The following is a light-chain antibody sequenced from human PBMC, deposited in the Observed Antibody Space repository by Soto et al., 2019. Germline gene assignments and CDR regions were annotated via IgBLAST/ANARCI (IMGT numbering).Light chain of an antibody. CDR2: GVS. CDR1: QSVTNNQ. Sequence: EIVLSQSPRTLSLSPGERATLSCRASQSVTNNQFAWFRQKPGQAPRLLIWGVSNRATGIPDRFSGSGSGTDFTLTISRLEPEDFAVYYCQQYSSSPLTFGGGTKVDIK. CDR3: QQYSSSPLT. V-gene: IGKV3-20*01. J-gene: IGKJ4*01.